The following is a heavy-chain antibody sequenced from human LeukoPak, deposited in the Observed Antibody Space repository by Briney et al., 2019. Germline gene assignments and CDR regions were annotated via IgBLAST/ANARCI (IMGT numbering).Heavy chain of an antibody. Sequence: SVKVSCKASGGTFNSYAISWVRQAPGQGLEWMGGIIPIFGTANYAQKFQGRVTITADESTSTAYMELSSLRSEDTAVYYCARGSDTRPQYYYYYYGMDVWGKGTTVTVSS. CDR1: GGTFNSYA. J-gene: IGHJ6*04. CDR2: IIPIFGTA. CDR3: ARGSDTRPQYYYYYYGMDV. D-gene: IGHD5-18*01. V-gene: IGHV1-69*13.